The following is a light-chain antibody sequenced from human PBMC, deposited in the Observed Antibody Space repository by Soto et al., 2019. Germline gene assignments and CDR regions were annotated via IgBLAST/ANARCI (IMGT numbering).Light chain of an antibody. J-gene: IGLJ2*01. V-gene: IGLV2-14*03. CDR1: SDDVGSFNY. Sequence: QSALTQPASVSGSPEQSITISCTGTSDDVGSFNYVSWYQQHPGNAPKLLIYDVSNRPSGVSGRFSASKTGNTASLTISGLQAEDEADYYCCSYTDIALDVVFGGGTKLTVL. CDR2: DVS. CDR3: CSYTDIALDVV.